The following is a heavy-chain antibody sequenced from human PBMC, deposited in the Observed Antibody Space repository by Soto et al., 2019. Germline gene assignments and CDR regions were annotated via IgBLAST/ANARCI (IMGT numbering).Heavy chain of an antibody. V-gene: IGHV3-21*06. CDR2: INDRSNYI. J-gene: IGHJ4*02. D-gene: IGHD2-15*01. CDR1: GFSFSKYS. CDR3: ANFPSCSSSTCLDD. Sequence: GSLRLSCAASGFSFSKYSMNWLRQAPGKGLEWVSSINDRSNYIYYADSVKGRFTISRDNTINSMYLKMNSPRPDDTAVYYCANFPSCSSSTCLDDGGRGALVPVSS.